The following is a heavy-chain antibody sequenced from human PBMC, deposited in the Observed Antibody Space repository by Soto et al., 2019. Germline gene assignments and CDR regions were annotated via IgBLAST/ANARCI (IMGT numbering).Heavy chain of an antibody. J-gene: IGHJ6*02. D-gene: IGHD3-3*01. CDR3: ARDYDFWSGRPYYYYGMDV. CDR2: ISAYNGNT. V-gene: IGHV1-18*04. CDR1: GYTFTSYG. Sequence: ASVKVSCKASGYTFTSYGISWVRQAPGQGLEWMGWISAYNGNTNYAQKLQGRVTMTTDTSTSTAYMELRSLGSDDTAVYYCARDYDFWSGRPYYYYGMDVWGQGTTVTVSS.